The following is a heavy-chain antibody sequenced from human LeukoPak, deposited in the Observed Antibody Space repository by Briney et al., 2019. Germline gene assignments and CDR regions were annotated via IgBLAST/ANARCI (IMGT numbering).Heavy chain of an antibody. J-gene: IGHJ5*02. Sequence: GASVKVSCKASDYTFTSYGINWVRQAPGQGLEWMGWVSAYNDNANYAQNFQGRVTTTTDTSTSTAYMELRSLRSEDTAVYYCAISGYSSQRGLGGWFDPWGQGTLVTVSS. CDR2: VSAYNDNA. CDR1: DYTFTSYG. V-gene: IGHV1-18*01. D-gene: IGHD6-19*01. CDR3: AISGYSSQRGLGGWFDP.